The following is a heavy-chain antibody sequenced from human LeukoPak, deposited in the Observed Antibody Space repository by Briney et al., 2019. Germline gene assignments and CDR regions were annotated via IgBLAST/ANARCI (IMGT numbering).Heavy chain of an antibody. J-gene: IGHJ4*02. CDR3: ARDEGADY. CDR2: ISRSSSYI. D-gene: IGHD3-16*01. V-gene: IGHV3-21*01. CDR1: GFTFSSYS. Sequence: GGSLRLSCAASGFTFSSYSMNWVRQAPGKGLEWVSYISRSSSYIYYADPVRGRFTISREYAKNSLYLQMNSLRAEDTAVYYCARDEGADYWGQGTLVTVSS.